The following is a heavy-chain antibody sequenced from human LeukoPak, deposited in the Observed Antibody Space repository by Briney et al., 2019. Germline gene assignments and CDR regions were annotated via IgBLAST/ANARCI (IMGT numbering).Heavy chain of an antibody. CDR2: ISYDGSNR. CDR3: AKDTYGDRGKYHFEY. J-gene: IGHJ4*02. D-gene: IGHD4-17*01. CDR1: GFAFSSYG. V-gene: IGHV3-30*18. Sequence: GGSLRLSCAASGFAFSSYGMHWVRQAPGKGLEWVAAISYDGSNRYYADSVKGRFTISRDNSKNTLYLQMNSLRAEDTAVYYCAKDTYGDRGKYHFEYWGQGTLATVSS.